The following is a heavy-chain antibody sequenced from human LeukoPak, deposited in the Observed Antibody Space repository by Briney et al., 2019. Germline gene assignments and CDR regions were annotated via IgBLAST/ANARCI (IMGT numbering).Heavy chain of an antibody. CDR3: AKADSSGWPNYYYYGMDV. J-gene: IGHJ6*02. D-gene: IGHD6-19*01. CDR2: ISGSGGST. V-gene: IGHV3-23*01. Sequence: GGSLRLSCAASGFTFSSYAMSWVRQAPGKGLEWVSAISGSGGSTYYADSVKVRFTISRDNSKNTLYLQMNSLRAEDTAVYYCAKADSSGWPNYYYYGMDVWGQGTTVTVSS. CDR1: GFTFSSYA.